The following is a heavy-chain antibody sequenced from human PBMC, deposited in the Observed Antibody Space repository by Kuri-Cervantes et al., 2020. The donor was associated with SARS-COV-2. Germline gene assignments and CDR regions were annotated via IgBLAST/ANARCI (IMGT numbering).Heavy chain of an antibody. D-gene: IGHD3-16*02. J-gene: IGHJ3*02. Sequence: SESLSLTCTVSGGSISSYYWSWIRQPAGKGLEWIGRIYTSGNPNYIPYPKSRVTMSVDTSKKQFSLKLSSVTAADTAVYYCARDPLVFTFVGVNVDAFDIWGQGTMVTVSS. CDR3: ARDPLVFTFVGVNVDAFDI. CDR2: IYTSGNP. V-gene: IGHV4-4*07. CDR1: GGSISSYY.